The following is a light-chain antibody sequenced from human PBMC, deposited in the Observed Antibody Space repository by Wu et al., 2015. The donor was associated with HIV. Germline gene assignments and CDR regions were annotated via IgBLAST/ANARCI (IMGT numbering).Light chain of an antibody. CDR1: QSINYN. CDR2: SAS. Sequence: EIVMTQSPATLSVSPGERATLSCRASQSINYNLAWYQQKPGLPPRLLIYSASSRATHIPDRFSGSGSGTEFTLTISSLQSEDFAVYYCQQYNDWLSITFGQGTRVEIK. CDR3: QQYNDWLSIT. J-gene: IGKJ5*01. V-gene: IGKV3-15*01.